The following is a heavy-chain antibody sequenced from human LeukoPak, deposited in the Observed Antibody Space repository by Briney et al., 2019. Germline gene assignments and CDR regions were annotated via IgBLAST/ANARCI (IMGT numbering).Heavy chain of an antibody. CDR3: ARDNYRDGVDV. CDR2: IYYSGST. D-gene: IGHD5-24*01. J-gene: IGHJ6*02. Sequence: KPSETLSLTCTVSGGSISTYYWTWIRQPPGKGLEWIGHIYYSGSTNYNPSLKSRVSISVDTSKNQFSLKLTSVTAADTAVYYCARDNYRDGVDVWGQGTTVTVS. V-gene: IGHV4-59*01. CDR1: GGSISTYY.